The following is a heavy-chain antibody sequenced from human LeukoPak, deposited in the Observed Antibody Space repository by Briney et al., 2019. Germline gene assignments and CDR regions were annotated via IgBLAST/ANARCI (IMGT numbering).Heavy chain of an antibody. CDR1: GYTFTGYY. CDR2: INPNSGGT. D-gene: IGHD6-19*01. J-gene: IGHJ4*02. V-gene: IGHV1-2*02. CDR3: ARAGGSGWYESFRAPVGFDY. Sequence: ASVKVSCKASGYTFTGYYMHWVRQAPGQGLEWMGWINPNSGGTNYAQKFQGRVTMTRDTSISTAYMELSRLRSDDTAVYYCARAGGSGWYESFRAPVGFDYWGQGTLVTVSS.